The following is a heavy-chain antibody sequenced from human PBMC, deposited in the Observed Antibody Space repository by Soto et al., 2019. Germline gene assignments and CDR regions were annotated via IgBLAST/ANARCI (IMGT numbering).Heavy chain of an antibody. J-gene: IGHJ4*02. Sequence: TSETLSLTCAVYGGSFSGYYWSWIRQPPGKGLEWIGEINHSGSTNYNPSLKSRVTISVDTSKNQFSLKLSSVTAADTAVYYCAADYYSSGYYGYWGQGTLVTVSS. CDR2: INHSGST. D-gene: IGHD3-22*01. V-gene: IGHV4-34*01. CDR3: AADYYSSGYYGY. CDR1: GGSFSGYY.